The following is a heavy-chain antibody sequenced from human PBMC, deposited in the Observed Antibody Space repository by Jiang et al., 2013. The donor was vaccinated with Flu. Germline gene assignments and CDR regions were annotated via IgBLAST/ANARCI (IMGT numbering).Heavy chain of an antibody. CDR1: GGSISNYF. V-gene: IGHV4-59*07. Sequence: GLVKPSDTLSLTCTVSGGSISNYFWSWIRQPPGKGLEWIGYIYYSGSTNYNPSLRGRVTISVDTSKNQFSLTLSSVTAADTAVYYCARHYYYYDSSGYLDSFDIWGQGTMVTVSA. J-gene: IGHJ3*02. CDR3: ARHYYYYDSSGYLDSFDI. CDR2: IYYSGST. D-gene: IGHD3-22*01.